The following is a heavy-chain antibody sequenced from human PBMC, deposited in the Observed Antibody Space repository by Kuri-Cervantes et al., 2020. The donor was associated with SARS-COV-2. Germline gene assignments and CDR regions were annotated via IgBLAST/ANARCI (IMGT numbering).Heavy chain of an antibody. CDR2: ISSSGSTI. Sequence: GESLKISCAASGFTFSSYETNWVRQAPGKGLEWVSYISSSGSTIYYADSVKGRFTISRDNAKNSLYLQMNSLRAEDTAVYYCASPPPAAGHNWFDPWGQGTLVTVSS. V-gene: IGHV3-48*03. J-gene: IGHJ5*02. CDR1: GFTFSSYE. D-gene: IGHD6-13*01. CDR3: ASPPPAAGHNWFDP.